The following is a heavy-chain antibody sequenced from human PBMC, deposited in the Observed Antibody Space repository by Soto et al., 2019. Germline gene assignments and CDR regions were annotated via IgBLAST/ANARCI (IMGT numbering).Heavy chain of an antibody. Sequence: PGGSLRRSCAASGFTFSDHYMDWVRQAPGKGLEWVGRIRNKANSYTTEYAAYVKGRFTGSREDSNNSFYLQMNSLKTEDTAVYYCASLVVPTASPWATGYWGQGTLVTVSS. J-gene: IGHJ4*02. V-gene: IGHV3-72*01. CDR1: GFTFSDHY. CDR3: ASLVVPTASPWATGY. D-gene: IGHD2-2*01. CDR2: IRNKANSYTT.